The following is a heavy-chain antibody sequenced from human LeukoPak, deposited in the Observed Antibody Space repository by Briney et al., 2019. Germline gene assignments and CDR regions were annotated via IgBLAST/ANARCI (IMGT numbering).Heavy chain of an antibody. CDR3: AGTPGTTAHYFDY. J-gene: IGHJ4*02. V-gene: IGHV4-30-4*07. CDR2: IYYSGST. D-gene: IGHD1-7*01. Sequence: SETLSLTCTVSGGSISSGGYSWSWIRQPPGKGLEWIGYIYYSGSTYYNPSLKSRVTISVDTSKNQFSLKLSSVTAADTAVYYCAGTPGTTAHYFDYWGQGTLVTVSS. CDR1: GGSISSGGYS.